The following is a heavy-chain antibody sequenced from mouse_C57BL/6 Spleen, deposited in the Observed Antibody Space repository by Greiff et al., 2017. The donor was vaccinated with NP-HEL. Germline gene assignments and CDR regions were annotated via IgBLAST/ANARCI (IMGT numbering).Heavy chain of an antibody. CDR3: ARISNYYGFDY. D-gene: IGHD1-1*01. V-gene: IGHV5-4*03. J-gene: IGHJ2*01. CDR2: ISDGGSYT. Sequence: EVKLQESGGGLVKPGGSLKLSCAASGFTFSSYAMSWVRQTPEKRLEWVATISDGGSYTYYPDNVKGRFTISRDNAKNNLYLQMSHLKSEDTAMYYCARISNYYGFDYWGQGTTLTVSS. CDR1: GFTFSSYA.